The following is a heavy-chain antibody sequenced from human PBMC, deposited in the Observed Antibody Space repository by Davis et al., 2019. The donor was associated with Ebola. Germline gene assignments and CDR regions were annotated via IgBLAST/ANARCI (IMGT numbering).Heavy chain of an antibody. Sequence: PGGSLRLSCSASGFTFSSYGMHWVRQAPGKGLEWVAVIWYDGSNKYYADSVKGRFTISRDNSKNTLYLQMNSLRAEDTAVYYCARDSRFLEWLTGMDVWGQGTTVTVSS. V-gene: IGHV3-33*08. CDR3: ARDSRFLEWLTGMDV. D-gene: IGHD3-3*01. CDR1: GFTFSSYG. J-gene: IGHJ6*02. CDR2: IWYDGSNK.